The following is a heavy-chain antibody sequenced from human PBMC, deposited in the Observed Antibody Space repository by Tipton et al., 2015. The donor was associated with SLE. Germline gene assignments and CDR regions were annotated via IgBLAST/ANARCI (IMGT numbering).Heavy chain of an antibody. J-gene: IGHJ4*02. CDR1: GGSISSYY. CDR2: IYYSGST. Sequence: LRLSCTVSGGSISSYYWSWIRQPPGKGLEWIGYIYYSGSTNYNPSLKGRVTISVDTSKNQFSLKLSSVTAADTAVYYCARVNIAAAGHFDYWGQGTLVTVSS. CDR3: ARVNIAAAGHFDY. V-gene: IGHV4-59*08. D-gene: IGHD6-13*01.